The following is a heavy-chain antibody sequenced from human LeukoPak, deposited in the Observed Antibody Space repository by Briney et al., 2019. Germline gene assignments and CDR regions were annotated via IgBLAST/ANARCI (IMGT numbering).Heavy chain of an antibody. CDR2: ISSSGSTI. CDR1: GFTFSSYE. D-gene: IGHD3-10*01. J-gene: IGHJ3*02. Sequence: GGSLRLSCAASGFTFSSYEMNWVRQAPGKGLEWVSYISSSGSTIYYADSVKGRFAISRDNAKNSLYLQMNSLRAEDMAVYYCARGFSGSFAFDIWGQGTMVTVSS. CDR3: ARGFSGSFAFDI. V-gene: IGHV3-48*03.